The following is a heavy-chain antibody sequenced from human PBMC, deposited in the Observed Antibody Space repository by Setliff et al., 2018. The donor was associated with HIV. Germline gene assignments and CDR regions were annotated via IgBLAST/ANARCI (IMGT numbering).Heavy chain of an antibody. D-gene: IGHD3-10*01. CDR3: ARGPTGSGSAYLDF. CDR2: ISWNGGST. Sequence: GGSLRLSCAASGFTFDDYAMHWVRRVPGRGLEWVSLISWNGGSTYYADSVRGRFAISRDNNKNFLYLQMSSLRTDDSALYYCARGPTGSGSAYLDFWGQGTLVTVSS. CDR1: GFTFDDYA. V-gene: IGHV3-43D*03. J-gene: IGHJ4*02.